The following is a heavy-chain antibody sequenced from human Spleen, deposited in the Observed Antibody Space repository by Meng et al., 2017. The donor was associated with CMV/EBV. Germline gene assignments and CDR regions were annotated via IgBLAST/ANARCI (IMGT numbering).Heavy chain of an antibody. CDR3: AKEGQWELLQAVDY. Sequence: GGSLRLSCAASGFTFSSYSMSWVRQAPGKGLEWVSSISSTSTYIYYADSVRGRFTISRDNSKNTLYLQMNSLRAEDTAVYYCAKEGQWELLQAVDYWGQGTLVTVSS. J-gene: IGHJ4*02. D-gene: IGHD1-26*01. CDR2: ISSTSTYI. V-gene: IGHV3-21*04. CDR1: GFTFSSYS.